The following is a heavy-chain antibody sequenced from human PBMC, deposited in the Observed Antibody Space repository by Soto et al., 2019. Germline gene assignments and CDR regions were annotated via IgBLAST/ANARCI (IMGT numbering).Heavy chain of an antibody. J-gene: IGHJ4*02. V-gene: IGHV3-23*01. CDR2: ISGSAGTI. CDR1: GLSFSNYA. D-gene: IGHD1-26*01. CDR3: AVSGRHSFDY. Sequence: GGSLRLSCAASGLSFSNYAMSWVRQAPGKGLEWVSLISGSAGTIYEADSVKGRLTISRDNSKNTLYLQMNSLRAEDTAVYYCAVSGRHSFDYWGQGXLVTVSS.